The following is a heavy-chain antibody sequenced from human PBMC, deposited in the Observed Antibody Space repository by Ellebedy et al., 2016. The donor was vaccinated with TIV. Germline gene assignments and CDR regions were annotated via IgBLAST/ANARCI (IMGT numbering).Heavy chain of an antibody. CDR1: GGTFSSYA. CDR3: ARERLVGAPHY. D-gene: IGHD1-26*01. CDR2: IIPIFGTA. J-gene: IGHJ4*02. V-gene: IGHV1-69*13. Sequence: AASVKVSCKASGGTFSSYAISWVRQAPGQGLEWMGGIIPIFGTANYAQKFQGRVTITADESTSTAYMELRSLRSDDTAVYYCARERLVGAPHYWGQGTLVTVSS.